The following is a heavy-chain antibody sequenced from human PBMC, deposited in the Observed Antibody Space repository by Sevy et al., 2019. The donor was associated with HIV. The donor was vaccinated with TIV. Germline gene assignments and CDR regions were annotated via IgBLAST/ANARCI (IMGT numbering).Heavy chain of an antibody. J-gene: IGHJ4*02. Sequence: GCLRLSCAASGFTFSSDAMSWVRQAPGKGLEWGSAISGSVISTYYADSVKGRFTISRDNSKNTLYLQMNNLRAEDTAVFYCAKGIGYSGYETDYWGQGTLVTVSS. CDR3: AKGIGYSGYETDY. D-gene: IGHD5-12*01. CDR2: ISGSVIST. V-gene: IGHV3-23*01. CDR1: GFTFSSDA.